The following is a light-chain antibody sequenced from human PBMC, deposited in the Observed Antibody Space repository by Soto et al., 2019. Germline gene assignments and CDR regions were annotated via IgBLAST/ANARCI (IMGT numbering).Light chain of an antibody. CDR2: EVT. CDR1: SSDVGGYHF. Sequence: QSALTQPPSASGSPGQSVAISCTGTSSDVGGYHFVSWYQQHPGKAPKLMIYEVTKRPSGVPDRFSGSKSGNTASLTVSGLQAEDEADYYCLSYAGNHIYVFGSGTKLTVL. J-gene: IGLJ1*01. CDR3: LSYAGNHIYV. V-gene: IGLV2-8*01.